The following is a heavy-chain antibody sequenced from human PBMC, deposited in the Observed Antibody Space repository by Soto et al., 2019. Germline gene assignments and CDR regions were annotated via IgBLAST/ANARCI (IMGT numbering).Heavy chain of an antibody. Sequence: QVQLVQSGAEVKKPGSSVKVSGKAPGGTFSSYAIGGVRQAPGQGLEWMGGIIPIFGTANYAQKFQGRVTITADKSTSTAYMELSSLRSEDTAMYYCARNPYSSSPLGDWGQGTLVTVSS. V-gene: IGHV1-69*06. CDR3: ARNPYSSSPLGD. J-gene: IGHJ4*02. CDR2: IIPIFGTA. CDR1: GGTFSSYA. D-gene: IGHD6-6*01.